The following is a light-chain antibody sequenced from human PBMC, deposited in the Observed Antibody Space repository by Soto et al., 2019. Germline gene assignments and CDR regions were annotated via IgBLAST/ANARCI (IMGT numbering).Light chain of an antibody. J-gene: IGKJ4*01. V-gene: IGKV3-20*01. Sequence: EIVLTQSPGTLSLSPGERATLSCRASQIITNNYLAWYQQRPGQPPKLLIFGPSSRATGIPDRFTGSGSGTDFPLTISSLEPEDFAVYYYQPYVYAGSPPVPFGGRTKVQI. CDR3: QPYVYAGSPPVP. CDR2: GPS. CDR1: QIITNNY.